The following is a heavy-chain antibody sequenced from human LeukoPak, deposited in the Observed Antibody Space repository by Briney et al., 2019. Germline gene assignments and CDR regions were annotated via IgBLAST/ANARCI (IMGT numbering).Heavy chain of an antibody. CDR1: GGSISSYY. CDR2: IYYSGST. D-gene: IGHD6-19*01. V-gene: IGHV4-59*08. Sequence: SETLSLTCTVSGGSISSYYWSWIRQPPGKGLEWIGYIYYSGSTNYNPSLKSRVTISVDTSKNQFSLKLSSVTAVDTAVYYCARHRQWPDPWGQGTLVTVSS. CDR3: ARHRQWPDP. J-gene: IGHJ5*02.